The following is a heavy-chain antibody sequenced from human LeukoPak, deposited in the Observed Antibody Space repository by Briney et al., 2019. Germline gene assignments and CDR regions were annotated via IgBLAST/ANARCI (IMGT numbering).Heavy chain of an antibody. CDR2: IIPVFGTA. Sequence: ASVKVSCKASGGTFSSYAISWVRQAPGQGLEWMGGIIPVFGTANYAQKFQGRVTITADESTSTAYMELSSLRSEDTAVYYCARDTSGGSVYMDVWGKGTTVTISS. V-gene: IGHV1-69*13. CDR3: ARDTSGGSVYMDV. J-gene: IGHJ6*03. CDR1: GGTFSSYA. D-gene: IGHD6-25*01.